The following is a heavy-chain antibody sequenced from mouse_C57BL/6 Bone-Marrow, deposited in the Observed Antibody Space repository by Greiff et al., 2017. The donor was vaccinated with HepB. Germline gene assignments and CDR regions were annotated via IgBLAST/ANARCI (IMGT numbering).Heavy chain of an antibody. V-gene: IGHV5-17*01. CDR3: ARTYPPFAY. J-gene: IGHJ3*01. CDR2: ISSGSSTI. CDR1: GFTFSDYG. Sequence: EVKVEESGGGLVKPGGSLKLSCAASGFTFSDYGMHWVRQAPEKGLEWVAYISSGSSTIYYADTVKGRFTISRDNAKNTLFLQMTSLRSEDTAMYYCARTYPPFAYWGQGTLVTVSA.